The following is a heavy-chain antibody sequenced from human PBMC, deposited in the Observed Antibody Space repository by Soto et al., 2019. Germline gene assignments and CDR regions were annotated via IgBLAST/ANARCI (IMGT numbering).Heavy chain of an antibody. V-gene: IGHV3-30*03. CDR1: VFTFSNYA. CDR3: ARRAITMILEEYYFDY. Sequence: QVQLVESGGGVVQPGRSLRLSCAASVFTFSNYAMHWVRQAPGKGLELVAVISYDGTNKYYADSVKGRFTISRDSSKSTLYLQMTSLRADDTAVYYCARRAITMILEEYYFDYWGQGTLVTVSS. D-gene: IGHD3-22*01. CDR2: ISYDGTNK. J-gene: IGHJ4*02.